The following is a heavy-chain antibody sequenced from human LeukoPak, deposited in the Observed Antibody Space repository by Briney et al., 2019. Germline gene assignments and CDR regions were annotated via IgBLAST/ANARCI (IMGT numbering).Heavy chain of an antibody. CDR3: ARAYMTATRHFDS. CDR2: IIPIFGTP. J-gene: IGHJ4*02. Sequence: SVKVSCKTSGGTFSSYTISWVRQAPGQGLEWMGGIIPIFGTPHYAQKFQDRVTITADASTSTAYMELSSLRSEDTTVYYCARAYMTATRHFDSWGQGTLVTVSS. CDR1: GGTFSSYT. D-gene: IGHD2-21*02. V-gene: IGHV1-69*01.